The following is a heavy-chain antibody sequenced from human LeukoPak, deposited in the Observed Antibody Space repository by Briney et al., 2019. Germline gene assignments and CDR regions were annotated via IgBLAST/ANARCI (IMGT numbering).Heavy chain of an antibody. V-gene: IGHV4-31*03. J-gene: IGHJ4*02. CDR3: AREARYCGGDCYSPTDY. D-gene: IGHD2-21*02. CDR2: IYYSGST. CDR1: GGSISSGGYY. Sequence: SETLSLTCTVSGGSISSGGYYWSWIRQHPGKGLEWIGYIYYSGSTYYNPSLKSRVTISVDTSKNQFSLKLSSVTAADTAVYYCAREARYCGGDCYSPTDYWGQGTLVTVSS.